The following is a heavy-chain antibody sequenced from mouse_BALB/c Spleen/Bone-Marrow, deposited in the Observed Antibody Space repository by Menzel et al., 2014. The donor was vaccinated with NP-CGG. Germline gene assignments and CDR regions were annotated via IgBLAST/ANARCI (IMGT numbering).Heavy chain of an antibody. Sequence: LQQSGSELVRPGTSVKLPCKASGHTFTSYWMHWVRQRPGQGLEWIGNIYPFSGSSNYDEKFKSKATLTVDTSSSTAYMQLISLTSEDSAVYYCTRSPITTVVAETMDCWGQGTSVTVSS. CDR1: GHTFTSYW. J-gene: IGHJ4*01. CDR2: IYPFSGSS. D-gene: IGHD1-1*01. V-gene: IGHV1S22*01. CDR3: TRSPITTVVAETMDC.